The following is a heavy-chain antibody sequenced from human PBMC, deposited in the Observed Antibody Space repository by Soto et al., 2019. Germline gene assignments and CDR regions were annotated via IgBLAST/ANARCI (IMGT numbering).Heavy chain of an antibody. CDR1: GGTFSSYA. D-gene: IGHD4-17*01. CDR2: IIPIFGTA. Sequence: SVKVSCKASGGTFSSYAISWVRQAPGQGLEWMGGIIPIFGTANYAQKFQGRVTITADESTSTAYMELSSLRSEDTAVYYCARPTVTRPYYYYYYGMDVWGQGTTATVSS. V-gene: IGHV1-69*13. CDR3: ARPTVTRPYYYYYYGMDV. J-gene: IGHJ6*02.